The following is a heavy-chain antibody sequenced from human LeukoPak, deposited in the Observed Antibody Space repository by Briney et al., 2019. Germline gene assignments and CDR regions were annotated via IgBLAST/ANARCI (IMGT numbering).Heavy chain of an antibody. D-gene: IGHD2-2*01. Sequence: ASVKVSCKSSGYTFTGYYMHWVRHAPAQGLEWMGRINPNSGGTNYAQKFQGRVTMTRDTTISTAYMELSRLRSDDTAVYYCARDRIVPAAILNYWGQGTLVTVSS. CDR2: INPNSGGT. CDR1: GYTFTGYY. CDR3: ARDRIVPAAILNY. V-gene: IGHV1-2*06. J-gene: IGHJ4*02.